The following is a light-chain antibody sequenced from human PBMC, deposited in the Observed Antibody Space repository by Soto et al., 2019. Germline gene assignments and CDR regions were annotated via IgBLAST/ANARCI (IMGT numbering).Light chain of an antibody. J-gene: IGKJ4*01. V-gene: IGKV1-5*03. CDR3: QQYVGYPLT. CDR1: ETINNW. Sequence: DIQMTQSPSTLSASVGDRVTITCRASETINNWLAWYQQKPGKAPNLLIYKTSTLESGVPSRFSGSGSGTEFSLTISSLQPDDFATYYCQQYVGYPLTFGGGTKVEIK. CDR2: KTS.